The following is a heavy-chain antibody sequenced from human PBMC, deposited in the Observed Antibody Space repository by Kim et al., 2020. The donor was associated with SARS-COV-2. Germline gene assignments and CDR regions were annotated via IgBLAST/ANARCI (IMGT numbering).Heavy chain of an antibody. D-gene: IGHD5-18*01. CDR3: TTDYRAGIQLWYNWFDP. V-gene: IGHV3-15*01. Sequence: GGSLRLSCAASGFTFSNAWMSWVRQAPGKGLEWVGRIKSKTDGGTTDYAAPVKGRFTISRDDSKNTLYLQMNSLKTEDTAVYYCTTDYRAGIQLWYNWFDPWGQGTLVTVSS. J-gene: IGHJ5*02. CDR1: GFTFSNAW. CDR2: IKSKTDGGTT.